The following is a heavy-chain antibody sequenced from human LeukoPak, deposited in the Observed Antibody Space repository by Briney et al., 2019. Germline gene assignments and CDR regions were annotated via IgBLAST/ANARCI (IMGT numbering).Heavy chain of an antibody. CDR3: ARDHRGWDAFDI. Sequence: ASVKVSCKASGYTFTSYGISWVRQAPGQGLEWMGWISAYNGNTNYVQKLQGRVTMTTDTSTSTAYMELRSLRSDDTAVYYCARDHRGWDAFDIWGQGTMVTVSS. CDR1: GYTFTSYG. CDR2: ISAYNGNT. D-gene: IGHD6-19*01. J-gene: IGHJ3*02. V-gene: IGHV1-18*01.